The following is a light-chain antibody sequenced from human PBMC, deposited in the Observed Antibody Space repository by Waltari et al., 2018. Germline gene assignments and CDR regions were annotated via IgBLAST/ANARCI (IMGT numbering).Light chain of an antibody. CDR3: QQRSNWPRYT. CDR2: DAS. Sequence: IVLTQSPATLSLSPGERATLSRRASQSVSSYLAWYQQKPGQAPRLLIYDASNRATGIPARFSGSGSGTDFTLTISSLEPEDFAVYYCQQRSNWPRYTFGQGTKLEIK. V-gene: IGKV3-11*01. J-gene: IGKJ2*01. CDR1: QSVSSY.